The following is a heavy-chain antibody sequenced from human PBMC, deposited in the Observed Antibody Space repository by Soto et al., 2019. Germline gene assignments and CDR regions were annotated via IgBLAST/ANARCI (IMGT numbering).Heavy chain of an antibody. D-gene: IGHD4-4*01. J-gene: IGHJ4*02. CDR2: IYYSGST. Sequence: SETLSLTCTFSGSSISSSSYYLGWIRQPPGKGLEWIGNIYYSGSTYYNPSLKSRVTISVDRSKNQFSLKLSSVTAADTAVYYCARGMTTVTTIDYWGQGTLVTVSS. CDR1: GSSISSSSYY. V-gene: IGHV4-39*07. CDR3: ARGMTTVTTIDY.